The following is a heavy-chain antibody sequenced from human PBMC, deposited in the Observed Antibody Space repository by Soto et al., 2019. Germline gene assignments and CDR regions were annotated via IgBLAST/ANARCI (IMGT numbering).Heavy chain of an antibody. J-gene: IGHJ3*01. Sequence: SETPSLTCTVSGGSISSYYWSWIRQPPGKGLEWIGYIYYSGSTNYNPSLKSRVTISVDTSKNQFSLKLSSVTAADTAVYYCATGGGYSSSWYGWGQGTMVTVSS. D-gene: IGHD6-13*01. CDR1: GGSISSYY. CDR2: IYYSGST. V-gene: IGHV4-59*01. CDR3: ATGGGYSSSWYG.